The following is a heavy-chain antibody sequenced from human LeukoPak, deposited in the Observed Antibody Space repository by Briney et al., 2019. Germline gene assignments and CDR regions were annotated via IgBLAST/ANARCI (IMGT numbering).Heavy chain of an antibody. Sequence: GGSLRLSCAASGFTFSGSDMHWVRQASGKGLEWVGRIRSKANSYATAYAASVKGRFTISRDDSKNTAYLQMNSLKTEDTAVYYCTSHTGPDDYWGQGTLVTVSS. V-gene: IGHV3-73*01. CDR2: IRSKANSYAT. CDR1: GFTFSGSD. CDR3: TSHTGPDDY. J-gene: IGHJ4*02. D-gene: IGHD3-10*01.